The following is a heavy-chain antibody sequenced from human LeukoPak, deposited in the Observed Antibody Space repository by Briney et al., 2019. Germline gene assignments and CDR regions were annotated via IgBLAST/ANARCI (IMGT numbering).Heavy chain of an antibody. CDR1: GFTFSSYA. CDR3: AKEMTGGWPFDY. D-gene: IGHD6-19*01. Sequence: GGSLRLSCAASGFTFSSYAMSWVRQAPGKGLEWVSGISGSRGTTYYADSVKSRLTISRDNSKNTLYLQMNSLRADDTAVYYCAKEMTGGWPFDYWGQGTLVTVSS. V-gene: IGHV3-23*01. CDR2: ISGSRGTT. J-gene: IGHJ4*02.